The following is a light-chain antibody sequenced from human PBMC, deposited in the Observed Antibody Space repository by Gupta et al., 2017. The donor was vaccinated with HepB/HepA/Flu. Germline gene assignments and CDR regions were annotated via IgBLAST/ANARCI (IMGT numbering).Light chain of an antibody. V-gene: IGLV2-18*02. CDR1: SSDVGSYNR. CDR3: SSYTSSSTFV. Sequence: QSALTQPPSVSGSPGQSVTISCTGTSSDVGSYNRVSWYQQPPDTAPKLMIYEVSNRPAGVPDRVSGSKSGNTASLTISGLQAEDEADYYCSSYTSSSTFVFGTGTKVTVL. CDR2: EVS. J-gene: IGLJ1*01.